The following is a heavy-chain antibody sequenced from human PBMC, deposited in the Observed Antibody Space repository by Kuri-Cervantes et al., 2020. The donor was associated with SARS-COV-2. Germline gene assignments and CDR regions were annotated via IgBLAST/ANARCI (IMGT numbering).Heavy chain of an antibody. D-gene: IGHD6-19*01. CDR2: IYYSGST. CDR3: ARLSAVAGTFDY. CDR1: GGSISSGSHY. Sequence: GSLRLSCTVSGGSISSGSHYWSWIRQPPGKGLEWIGYIYYSGSTYYNPSLKSRVTISVDTSKTQFSLKLSSVTAADTAVYYGARLSAVAGTFDYWGQGTLVTVSS. J-gene: IGHJ4*02. V-gene: IGHV4-39*01.